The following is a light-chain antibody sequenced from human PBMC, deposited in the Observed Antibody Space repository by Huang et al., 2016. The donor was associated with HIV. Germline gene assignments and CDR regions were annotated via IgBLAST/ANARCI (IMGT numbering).Light chain of an antibody. CDR2: AAS. J-gene: IGKJ1*01. CDR1: QTVSNDY. V-gene: IGKV3-20*01. Sequence: EIVLTQSPGTLSLSPGQRLTLSCRASQTVSNDYLAWYQQKPGQSPRLLIYAASTRAAGSPDRFRGRGSATDFILTVSRLEPEDSAVYYCQQYALSPWTFGHGTKVEI. CDR3: QQYALSPWT.